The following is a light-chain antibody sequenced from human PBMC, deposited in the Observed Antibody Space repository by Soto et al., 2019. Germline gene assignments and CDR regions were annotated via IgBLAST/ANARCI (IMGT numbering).Light chain of an antibody. CDR2: QDT. Sequence: SYELTQPPSVSVSPGQTASITCSGDKLGDKYACWYQQKPGQSPVLLIYQDTKRPSGIPERFSGSNSGTTATLTISETQAKYEADYYCQVWDSRTTPEVFGGGTKVTVL. J-gene: IGLJ2*01. CDR1: KLGDKY. CDR3: QVWDSRTTPEV. V-gene: IGLV3-1*01.